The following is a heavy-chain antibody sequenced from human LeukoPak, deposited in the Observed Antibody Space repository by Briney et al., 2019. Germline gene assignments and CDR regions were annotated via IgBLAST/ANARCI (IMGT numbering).Heavy chain of an antibody. V-gene: IGHV4-59*01. D-gene: IGHD2-15*01. Sequence: SETLSLTCTVSGGSISSYYWSWIRQPPGKGLEWIGYIYYSGSTNHNPSLKSRVTISVDTSKNQFSLKLSSVTAADTAVYYCARRVVVAATHAFDIWGQGAMVTVSS. CDR1: GGSISSYY. CDR3: ARRVVVAATHAFDI. J-gene: IGHJ3*02. CDR2: IYYSGST.